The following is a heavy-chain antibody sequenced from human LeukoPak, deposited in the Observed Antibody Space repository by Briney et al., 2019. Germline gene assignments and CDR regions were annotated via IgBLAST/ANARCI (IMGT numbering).Heavy chain of an antibody. CDR2: ISISSTTI. V-gene: IGHV3-48*04. CDR1: GFTFSSSS. CDR3: ARHLGTSSDH. D-gene: IGHD7-27*01. Sequence: PGGSLRLSCVASGFTFSSSSMNWVRQAPGKGLEWVSYISISSTTIYYADSVKGRFTISRDNAKNTLYLQVNSLRADDTAVYYCARHLGTSSDHWGQGTLVTVSS. J-gene: IGHJ4*02.